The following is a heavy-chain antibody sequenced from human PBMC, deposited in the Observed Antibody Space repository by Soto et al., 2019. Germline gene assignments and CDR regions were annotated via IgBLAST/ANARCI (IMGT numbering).Heavy chain of an antibody. CDR2: ISSSSSTM. D-gene: IGHD3-16*01. J-gene: IGHJ6*02. Sequence: GGSLRLSCAASGFTFSDYSMNWVRQAPGKGLEWLSSISSSSSTMYYADSVKGRFTISRDDAKNSLYLQMSSLRDEDTAVYYCARGDYYYYGLDVWGQGTTVTVSS. CDR1: GFTFSDYS. CDR3: ARGDYYYYGLDV. V-gene: IGHV3-48*02.